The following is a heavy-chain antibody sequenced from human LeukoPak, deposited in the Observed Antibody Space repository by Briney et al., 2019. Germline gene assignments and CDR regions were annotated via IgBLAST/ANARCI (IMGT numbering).Heavy chain of an antibody. CDR2: ISGSGVST. CDR3: AKDRARVTY. J-gene: IGHJ4*02. V-gene: IGHV3-23*01. D-gene: IGHD1-26*01. Sequence: GGSLRLSCAASGFIFSSYGMHWVRQAPGKGLEWVSSISGSGVSTFYADSVKGRFTISRDNSKNTLYLQMNSLRAEDTAVYYCAKDRARVTYWGQGTLVTVSS. CDR1: GFIFSSYG.